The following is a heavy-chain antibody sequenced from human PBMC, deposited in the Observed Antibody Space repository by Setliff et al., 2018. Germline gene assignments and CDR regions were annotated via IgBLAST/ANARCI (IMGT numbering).Heavy chain of an antibody. D-gene: IGHD6-13*01. V-gene: IGHV3-48*03. CDR3: ASYGSYSSSWYGAYYFDY. CDR2: INNRGDTI. Sequence: PGGSLRLSCAGSGFAFSGDDMHWVRQAPGKGLEWVSYINNRGDTIYYADSVRGRFTISRDNAKNSVYLQMNSLRAEDTAVYYCASYGSYSSSWYGAYYFDYWCQGTLVTVSS. J-gene: IGHJ4*02. CDR1: GFAFSGDD.